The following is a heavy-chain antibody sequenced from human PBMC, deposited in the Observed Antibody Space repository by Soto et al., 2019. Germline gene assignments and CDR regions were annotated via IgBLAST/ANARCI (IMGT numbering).Heavy chain of an antibody. CDR3: TTVPPHYYESSGRLTDY. V-gene: IGHV3-15*07. D-gene: IGHD3-22*01. Sequence: EVQLVESGGGLVKPGGSLRLSCAASGFTFSNAWMNWVRQAPGKGLEWVGRIKSKTDGGTTDYAAPVKGRFTISRDDSGNRXYLQMNSLKTEDTAVYYCTTVPPHYYESSGRLTDYWGQGTLVTVSS. J-gene: IGHJ4*02. CDR1: GFTFSNAW. CDR2: IKSKTDGGTT.